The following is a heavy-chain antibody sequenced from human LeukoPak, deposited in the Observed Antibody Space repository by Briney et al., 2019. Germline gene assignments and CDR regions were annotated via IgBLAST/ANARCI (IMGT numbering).Heavy chain of an antibody. J-gene: IGHJ4*02. CDR3: ARDRGAAAVDFDY. V-gene: IGHV3-20*04. D-gene: IGHD6-13*01. CDR2: INWNGGST. CDR1: GLTFDDYG. Sequence: GGSLGLSCAASGLTFDDYGMSWVRQAPGKGLEWVSGINWNGGSTGYADSVKGRFTISRDNAKNTLYLQMNSLRAEDTAVYYCARDRGAAAVDFDYWGQGTLVTVSS.